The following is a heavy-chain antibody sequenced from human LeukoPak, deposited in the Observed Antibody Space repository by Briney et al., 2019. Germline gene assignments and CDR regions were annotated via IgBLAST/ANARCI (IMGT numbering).Heavy chain of an antibody. D-gene: IGHD4-11*01. CDR3: ARGQGTVTTH. V-gene: IGHV4-34*01. CDR2: INHSGSA. Sequence: SETLPLTCAVSGGSFSGYYWTWIRQPPGKGLEWIGEINHSGSANYNPSLMSRVTISLDTSKNHFSLNLGSVTAADTAVYYCARGQGTVTTHWGQGTLVTVSS. J-gene: IGHJ4*02. CDR1: GGSFSGYY.